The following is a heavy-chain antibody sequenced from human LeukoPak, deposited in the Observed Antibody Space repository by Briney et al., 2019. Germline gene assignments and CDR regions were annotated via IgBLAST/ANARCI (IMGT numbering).Heavy chain of an antibody. Sequence: PGGSLRLSCAASGFTFSSYAMSWVRQAPGKGLEWVSAISGSGGSTYYADSVKGRFTISRDNSKNTLYLQMNSLRAEDTAVYYCAKAYSFSGSYSTSYFDYWGQGTLVTVSS. D-gene: IGHD1-26*01. V-gene: IGHV3-23*01. CDR1: GFTFSSYA. CDR3: AKAYSFSGSYSTSYFDY. CDR2: ISGSGGST. J-gene: IGHJ4*02.